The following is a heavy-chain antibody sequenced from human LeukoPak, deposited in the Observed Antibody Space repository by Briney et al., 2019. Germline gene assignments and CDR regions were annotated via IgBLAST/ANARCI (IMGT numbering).Heavy chain of an antibody. Sequence: PGGSLRLSCAASGFTFSSYSMNWVRQAPGKGLEWVSSISSSSSYIYYADSVKGRFTISRDNAKNSLYLQMNSLRAEDTAVYYCARVAVRGYYFDYWGQGTLVTVSS. V-gene: IGHV3-21*01. J-gene: IGHJ4*02. CDR3: ARVAVRGYYFDY. CDR2: ISSSSSYI. CDR1: GFTFSSYS. D-gene: IGHD3-10*02.